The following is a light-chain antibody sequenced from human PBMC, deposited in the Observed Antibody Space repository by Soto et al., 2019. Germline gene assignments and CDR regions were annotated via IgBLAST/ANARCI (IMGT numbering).Light chain of an antibody. V-gene: IGKV3-11*01. CDR3: QHRMNWPLT. CDR2: DAS. J-gene: IGKJ5*01. Sequence: LTQSPSFLSPGERATLSCRASQSVSSNLAWYQQKPGQAPRLLIYDASNRATGVPARFTGSGSETDFTLTISSLEPEDFAVYYCQHRMNWPLTFGQGTRLEIK. CDR1: QSVSSN.